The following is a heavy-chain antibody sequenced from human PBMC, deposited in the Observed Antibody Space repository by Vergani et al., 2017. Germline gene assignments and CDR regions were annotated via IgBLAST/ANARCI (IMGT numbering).Heavy chain of an antibody. CDR1: GGTFSSYA. CDR2: IIPSLATT. CDR3: ARATCSGGSCYRGFEY. V-gene: IGHV1-69*11. J-gene: IGHJ4*02. Sequence: QVQLVQSGAEVKKPGSSVKVSCKASGGTFSSYALNWVRQAPGQGLEWMGSIIPSLATTIYAQKFQGRVKITADESTSTAYMELSSLKSEDTAVFYCARATCSGGSCYRGFEYWGQGSLITVSS. D-gene: IGHD2-15*01.